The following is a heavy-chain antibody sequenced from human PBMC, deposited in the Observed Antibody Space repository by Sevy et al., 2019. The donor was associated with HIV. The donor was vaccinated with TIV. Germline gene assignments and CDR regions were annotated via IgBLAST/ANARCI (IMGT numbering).Heavy chain of an antibody. CDR2: ISYDGSNK. J-gene: IGHJ6*02. Sequence: GGCLRLSCAASGFTFSSYAMHWVRQAPGKGLEWVEVISYDGSNKYYADSVKGRFTISRDNSKNTLYLQMNSLRAEDTAVYYCAREKQQLGPYYYGMDVWGQGTTVTVSS. V-gene: IGHV3-30-3*01. CDR1: GFTFSSYA. CDR3: AREKQQLGPYYYGMDV. D-gene: IGHD6-13*01.